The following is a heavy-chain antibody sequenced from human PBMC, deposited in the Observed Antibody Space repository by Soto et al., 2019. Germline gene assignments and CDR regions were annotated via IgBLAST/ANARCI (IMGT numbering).Heavy chain of an antibody. CDR3: ARELGFRDYQGSRYYYYGMDV. CDR2: INPSGGST. J-gene: IGHJ6*02. D-gene: IGHD2-2*01. V-gene: IGHV1-46*01. Sequence: VQLVQSGAEVKKPGASVKVSCKASGYTFTSYYMHWVRQAPGQGLEWMGIINPSGGSTSYAQKFQGRVTMIRDTSTSTVYMELSSLRSEDTAVYYCARELGFRDYQGSRYYYYGMDVWGQGTTVTVSS. CDR1: GYTFTSYY.